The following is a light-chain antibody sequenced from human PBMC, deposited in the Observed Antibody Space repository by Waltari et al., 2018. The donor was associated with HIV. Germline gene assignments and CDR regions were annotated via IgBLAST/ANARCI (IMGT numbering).Light chain of an antibody. V-gene: IGLV1-40*01. Sequence: QSVLTQPPSVSGAPGQTVTFSCTGSSSNIGAGYDVHWYQQLPGTAPKLLIYGNNNRPSGVPDRFSGSKSGTSASLAITGLQAEDEADYYCQSYDSSLSGSWVFGGGTKLTVL. CDR3: QSYDSSLSGSWV. CDR2: GNN. CDR1: SSNIGAGYD. J-gene: IGLJ3*02.